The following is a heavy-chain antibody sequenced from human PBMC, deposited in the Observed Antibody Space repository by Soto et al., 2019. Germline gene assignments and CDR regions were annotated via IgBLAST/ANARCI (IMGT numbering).Heavy chain of an antibody. CDR2: IKQDGSES. J-gene: IGHJ5*02. CDR3: ARHVWTWSDP. D-gene: IGHD2-21*01. V-gene: IGHV3-7*03. CDR1: GFTFSTYW. Sequence: GGSLRLSCAASGFTFSTYWMSWVRQAPGKGLEWVANIKQDGSESNYVDSVKGRFTISRDTAKNSLYLQMNSLRAEDTAVYYCARHVWTWSDPRGKGPLVTVSS.